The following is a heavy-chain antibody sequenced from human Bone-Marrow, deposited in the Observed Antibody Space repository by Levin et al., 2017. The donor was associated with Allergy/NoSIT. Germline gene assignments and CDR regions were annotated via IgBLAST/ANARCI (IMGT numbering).Heavy chain of an antibody. J-gene: IGHJ4*02. V-gene: IGHV1-69*04. CDR1: GGTFNTYT. Sequence: GASVKVSCKTSGGTFNTYTIDWVRQAPGQGLEWMGRIIPMLGITNYAQKFQDRVAITADISTTTGYMELSSLRSEDTAVYYCARDYYNSGSYDYWGQGTLVTVSS. CDR3: ARDYYNSGSYDY. CDR2: IIPMLGIT. D-gene: IGHD3-10*01.